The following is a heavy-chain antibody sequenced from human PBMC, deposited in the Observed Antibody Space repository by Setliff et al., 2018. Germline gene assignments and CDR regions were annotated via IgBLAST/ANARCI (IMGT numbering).Heavy chain of an antibody. Sequence: GASVKVSCKASGYIFTTYGFNWVRQAPGQGLEWMGMISTYTGKTTYAQKFQGRVTITRDTSASTVYMELSSLRYEDTAVFYCASADVVVAPWGQGTLVTVSS. V-gene: IGHV1-18*01. D-gene: IGHD2-21*01. CDR2: ISTYTGKT. CDR1: GYIFTTYG. J-gene: IGHJ4*02. CDR3: ASADVVVAP.